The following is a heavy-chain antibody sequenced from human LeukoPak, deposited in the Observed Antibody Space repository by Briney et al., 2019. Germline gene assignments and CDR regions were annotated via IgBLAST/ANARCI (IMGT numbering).Heavy chain of an antibody. J-gene: IGHJ6*04. Sequence: GGSLRLSCAASGFTFSSYEMNWVRQAPGKGLEWVSYISSSGSTIYYADSVKGRFTISRDNAKNSLYLQMNSLRAEDTAVYYCAELGITMIGGIWGKGTTVTVSS. V-gene: IGHV3-48*03. CDR3: AELGITMIGGI. CDR2: ISSSGSTI. CDR1: GFTFSSYE. D-gene: IGHD3-10*02.